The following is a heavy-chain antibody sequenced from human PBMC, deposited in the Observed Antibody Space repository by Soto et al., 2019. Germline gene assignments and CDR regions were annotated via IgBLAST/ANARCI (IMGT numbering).Heavy chain of an antibody. Sequence: QVQLVESGGGVVQPGRSLRLSCAASGFTFSSYGMHWVRQAPGKGLEWVAVIWYDGSNKYYADSVKGRFTISRDNSKNTLYLQMNSLRAEDTAVYYCARERSAVGANNAFDIWGQGTMVTVSS. CDR1: GFTFSSYG. D-gene: IGHD1-26*01. CDR2: IWYDGSNK. J-gene: IGHJ3*02. CDR3: ARERSAVGANNAFDI. V-gene: IGHV3-33*01.